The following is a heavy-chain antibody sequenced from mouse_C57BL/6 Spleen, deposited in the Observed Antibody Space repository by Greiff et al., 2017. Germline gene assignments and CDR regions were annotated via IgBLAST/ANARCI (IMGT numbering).Heavy chain of an antibody. V-gene: IGHV1-26*01. D-gene: IGHD2-3*01. CDR1: GYTFTDYY. J-gene: IGHJ4*01. Sequence: EVQLQQSGPELVKPGASVKISCKASGYTFTDYYMNWVKQSHGKSLEWIGDINPNNGGTSYNQKFKGKATLTVDKSSSTAYMELRSLTSADSAVYYCARGGDGNAMDNWGQGTSVTVSS. CDR3: ARGGDGNAMDN. CDR2: INPNNGGT.